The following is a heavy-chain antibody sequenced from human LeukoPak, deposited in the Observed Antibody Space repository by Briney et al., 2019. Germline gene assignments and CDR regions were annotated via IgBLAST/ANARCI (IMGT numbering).Heavy chain of an antibody. Sequence: SETLSLTSTVSGGSISRYYWSWIRQPPGKGLEWIGYIYYSGSTNYNPSFKSRVTISVDTSKNQFSLKLSSVTAADTAVYYCARGVMATIVQFDYWGQGTLVTVSS. CDR1: GGSISRYY. CDR3: ARGVMATIVQFDY. CDR2: IYYSGST. J-gene: IGHJ4*02. V-gene: IGHV4-59*01. D-gene: IGHD5-24*01.